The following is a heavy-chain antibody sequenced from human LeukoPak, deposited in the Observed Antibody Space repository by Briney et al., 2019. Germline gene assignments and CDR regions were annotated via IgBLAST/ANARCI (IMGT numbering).Heavy chain of an antibody. CDR3: ARLPGGYCSSTSCRYYYYMDV. V-gene: IGHV5-51*01. CDR2: IYPGDSDT. CDR1: GYSFTSYW. D-gene: IGHD2-2*01. Sequence: GESLKISCKGSGYSFTSYWIGWVRQMPGKGLEWMGIIYPGDSDTRYSPSFQGQVTISADKSISTAYLQWSSLKASDTAMYYCARLPGGYCSSTSCRYYYYMDVWGKGTTVTVSS. J-gene: IGHJ6*03.